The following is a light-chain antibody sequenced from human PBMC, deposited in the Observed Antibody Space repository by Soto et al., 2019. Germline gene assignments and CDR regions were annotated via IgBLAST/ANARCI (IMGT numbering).Light chain of an antibody. CDR3: SSSAGSNNLYV. CDR1: SSDVGGYKY. J-gene: IGLJ1*01. CDR2: EVN. Sequence: QSVLTQPPSASGSPGQSVTISCTGTSSDVGGYKYVSWYQQHPGKAPKLMIYEVNKRPSGVPDRFSGSKSGNTASLTVSGLQAEGEADYYCSSSAGSNNLYVFGTGTKVTVL. V-gene: IGLV2-8*01.